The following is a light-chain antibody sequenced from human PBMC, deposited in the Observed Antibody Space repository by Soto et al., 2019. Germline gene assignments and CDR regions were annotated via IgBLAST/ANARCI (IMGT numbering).Light chain of an antibody. CDR1: SSNIGAGYD. Sequence: QAVVTQPPSVSGAPGQRVTISCTGSSSNIGAGYDVHWYQQLPGTAPKLLIYGNSNRPSGVPDRFSGSKSGTSASLAITGLQAEDEADYYCQSYASSLSGSVFGGGTQLTVL. V-gene: IGLV1-40*01. CDR2: GNS. J-gene: IGLJ3*02. CDR3: QSYASSLSGSV.